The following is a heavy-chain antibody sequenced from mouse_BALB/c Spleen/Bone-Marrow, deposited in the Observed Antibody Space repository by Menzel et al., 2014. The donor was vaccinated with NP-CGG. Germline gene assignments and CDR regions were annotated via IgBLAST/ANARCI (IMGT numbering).Heavy chain of an antibody. CDR1: GFTFSSFG. CDR3: VRSGSSSGYFDY. V-gene: IGHV5-17*02. CDR2: ISSGSSTI. Sequence: EVKLQESGGGLVQPGGSRKLSCAASGFTFSSFGMHWVRQAPEKGLEWVAYISSGSSTIYYGDTVMGRFTISRDNTKNTLFLQMTSLRSEDTATYYCVRSGSSSGYFDYWGQGTTLTASS. D-gene: IGHD1-1*01. J-gene: IGHJ2*01.